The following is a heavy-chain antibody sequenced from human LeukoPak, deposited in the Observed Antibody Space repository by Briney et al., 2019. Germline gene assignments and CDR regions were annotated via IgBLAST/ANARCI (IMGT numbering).Heavy chain of an antibody. CDR1: GFTFSIYW. CDR3: ARDEDWSGYYGAFDI. D-gene: IGHD3-3*01. J-gene: IGHJ3*02. Sequence: GGSLRLSCAASGFTFSIYWMHWVRQAPGKGLVWVSRINSDGSSTSYADSVKGRFTISRDNAKSTLYLQMNSLRAEDTAVYYCARDEDWSGYYGAFDIWGQGTMVTVSS. V-gene: IGHV3-74*01. CDR2: INSDGSST.